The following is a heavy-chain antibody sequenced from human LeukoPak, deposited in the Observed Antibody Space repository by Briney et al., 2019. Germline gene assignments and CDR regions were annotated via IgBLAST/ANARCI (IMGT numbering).Heavy chain of an antibody. CDR2: ISHYGTT. Sequence: PSETLSLTCGVSGYSISSGYFWAWIRQPPGKGLEWIGSISHYGTTYCTPSLKSRVTISADTSRNQFSLQLSSVTAADTALYYCAREDGGSHSTDYWGQGSLVTVSS. D-gene: IGHD1-26*01. V-gene: IGHV4-38-2*02. CDR3: AREDGGSHSTDY. CDR1: GYSISSGYF. J-gene: IGHJ4*02.